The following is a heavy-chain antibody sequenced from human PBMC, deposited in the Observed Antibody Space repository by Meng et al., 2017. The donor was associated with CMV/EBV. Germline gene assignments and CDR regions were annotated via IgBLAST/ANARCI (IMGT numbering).Heavy chain of an antibody. V-gene: IGHV3-30*02. D-gene: IGHD3-3*01. Sequence: GESLKISCAASGFTVSSNYMSWVRQAPGKGLEWVAFIRYDGSNKYYADSVKGRFTISRDNSKNTLYLQMNSLRAEDTAVYYCANSGDFWSGYLFDYWGQGTLVTVSS. CDR1: GFTVSSNY. CDR3: ANSGDFWSGYLFDY. J-gene: IGHJ4*02. CDR2: IRYDGSNK.